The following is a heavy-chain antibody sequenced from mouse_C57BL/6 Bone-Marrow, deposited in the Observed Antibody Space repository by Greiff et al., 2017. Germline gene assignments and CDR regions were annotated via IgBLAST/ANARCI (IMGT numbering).Heavy chain of an antibody. D-gene: IGHD2-1*01. V-gene: IGHV2-9-1*01. CDR1: GFSFTSYA. CDR2: IWTGGGT. Sequence: QVQLMESGPGLVAPSQSLSITCTASGFSFTSYAISWVRQPPGKGLEWLGVIWTGGGTTYNSALKSRLSISKEDSKSQDILKMNSLQTDDTARYYCARIYYCNSFADWGQGTLVTVSA. CDR3: ARIYYCNSFAD. J-gene: IGHJ3*01.